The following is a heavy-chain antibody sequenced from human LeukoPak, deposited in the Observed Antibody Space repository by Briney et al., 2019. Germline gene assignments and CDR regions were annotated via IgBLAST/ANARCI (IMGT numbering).Heavy chain of an antibody. J-gene: IGHJ4*02. CDR3: ASLGGSIAAAGPRSDY. V-gene: IGHV1-24*01. CDR1: GYTLTELS. Sequence: ASVKVSCKVSGYTLTELSMHWVRQAPGKGLEWMGGFDPEDGETIYAQKFQGRVTMTEDTSTDTAYMELSSLRSEDTAVYYCASLGGSIAAAGPRSDYWGQGTLVTVSS. CDR2: FDPEDGET. D-gene: IGHD6-13*01.